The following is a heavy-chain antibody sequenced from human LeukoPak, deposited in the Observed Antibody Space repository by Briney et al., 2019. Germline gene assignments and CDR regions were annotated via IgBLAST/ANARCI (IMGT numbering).Heavy chain of an antibody. CDR3: ARVRLMITFRFDP. V-gene: IGHV4-30-2*01. Sequence: TPSETLSLTCTVSDGSISSGGYYWSWIRQPPGKGLEWIGYIYHSGSTYYNPSLKSRVTISVDRSKNQFSLKLSSVTAADTAVYYCARVRLMITFRFDPWGQGTLVTVSS. CDR1: DGSISSGGYY. J-gene: IGHJ5*02. CDR2: IYHSGST. D-gene: IGHD3-16*01.